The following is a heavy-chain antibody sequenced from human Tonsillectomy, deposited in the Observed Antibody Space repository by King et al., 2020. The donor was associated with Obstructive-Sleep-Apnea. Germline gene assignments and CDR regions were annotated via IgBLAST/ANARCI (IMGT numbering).Heavy chain of an antibody. CDR3: ARGWSPDY. V-gene: IGHV4-34*01. CDR1: GGSFSDYY. CDR2: INHSGST. D-gene: IGHD2-15*01. J-gene: IGHJ4*02. Sequence: VQLQQWGAGLLKPSETLSLTCAVYGGSFSDYYWSWIRQPPGKGLELIGEINHSGSTNYKPSLKSRVSISVDTSKNQISLKLSSVTAADMAVYYCARGWSPDYWGQGTLVTVSS.